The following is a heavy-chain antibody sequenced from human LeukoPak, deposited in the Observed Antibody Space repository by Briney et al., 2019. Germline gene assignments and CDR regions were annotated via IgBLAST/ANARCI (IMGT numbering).Heavy chain of an antibody. CDR3: ARHGYSGYDYYDSSGYYYFDY. D-gene: IGHD3-22*01. V-gene: IGHV5-51*01. CDR1: GYSFTSYW. Sequence: GESLKISRKGSGYSFTSYWIGWVRQMPGKGLEWMGIIYPGDSDTRYSPSFQGQVTISADKSISTAYLQWSSLKASDTAMYYCARHGYSGYDYYDSSGYYYFDYWGQGTLVTVSS. J-gene: IGHJ4*02. CDR2: IYPGDSDT.